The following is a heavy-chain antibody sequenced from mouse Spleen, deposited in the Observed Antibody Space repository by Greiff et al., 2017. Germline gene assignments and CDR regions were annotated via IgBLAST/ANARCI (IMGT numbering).Heavy chain of an antibody. D-gene: IGHD1-1*01. CDR3: ARDRALYYGSSSWFAY. V-gene: IGHV5-4*01. J-gene: IGHJ3*01. CDR2: ISDGGSYT. Sequence: EVQGVESGGGLVKPGGSLKLSCAASGFTFSSYAMSWVRQTPEKRLEWVATISDGGSYTYYPDNVKGRFTISRDNAKNNLYLQMSHLKSEDTAMYYCARDRALYYGSSSWFAYWGQGTLVTVSA. CDR1: GFTFSSYA.